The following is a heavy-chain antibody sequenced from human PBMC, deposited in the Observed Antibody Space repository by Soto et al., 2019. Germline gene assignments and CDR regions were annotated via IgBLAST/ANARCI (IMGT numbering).Heavy chain of an antibody. CDR2: ISYDGSDK. CDR1: GFTFSYYA. CDR3: AKGLGELSPESYDY. D-gene: IGHD3-16*02. Sequence: QVQLVESGGGVVQPGRSLRLSCAASGFTFSYYAMQWVRQAPGKGLEWVAVISYDGSDKYYADSVKGRFTISRDNSRNTLNLQMNSLRADDTAVYYCAKGLGELSPESYDYWGQGTLITVSS. J-gene: IGHJ4*02. V-gene: IGHV3-30*18.